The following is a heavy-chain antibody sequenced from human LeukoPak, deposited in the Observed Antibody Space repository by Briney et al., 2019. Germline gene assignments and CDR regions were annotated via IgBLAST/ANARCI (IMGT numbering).Heavy chain of an antibody. D-gene: IGHD3-3*01. CDR2: IYYSGST. CDR1: GGSISSSSYY. V-gene: IGHV4-39*07. J-gene: IGHJ4*02. Sequence: SETLSLTCTVSGGSISSSSYYWGWIRQPPGKGLEWIGSIYYSGSTYYNPSLKSRVTISVDTSKNQFSLKLSSVTAADTAVYYCARDSPSVLRFLEWLSIVGYYFDYWGQGTLVTVSS. CDR3: ARDSPSVLRFLEWLSIVGYYFDY.